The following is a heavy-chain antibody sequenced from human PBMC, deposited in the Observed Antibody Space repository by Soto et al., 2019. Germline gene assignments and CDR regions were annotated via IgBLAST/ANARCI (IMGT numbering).Heavy chain of an antibody. Sequence: GESRKISCKGSGYSFTSYWIGWVRQMPGKGLECMGIIYPGYSDTRYSPSFQGQVTISAGKSISTAYRQWSSLKASGNAMYYCAGRLMRVNSGSDPLGQGTLLTASS. CDR3: AGRLMRVNSGSDP. V-gene: IGHV5-51*01. CDR2: IYPGYSDT. J-gene: IGHJ5*02. D-gene: IGHD3-16*01. CDR1: GYSFTSYW.